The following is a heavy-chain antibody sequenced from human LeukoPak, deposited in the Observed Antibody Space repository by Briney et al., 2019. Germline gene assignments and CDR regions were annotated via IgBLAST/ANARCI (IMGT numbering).Heavy chain of an antibody. J-gene: IGHJ4*02. CDR1: GGSSSIYY. CDR3: VRPGQSSWWVYFNY. Sequence: SETLSLTCTVSGGSSSIYYWTWIRQPPGKGLEWIGYIHPSGSTDYNPSLKSRVTMSVDTSKNQFSLRLSSVTAADPAVYYCVRPGQSSWWVYFNYWGQGTVVTVSS. D-gene: IGHD2-15*01. CDR2: IHPSGST. V-gene: IGHV4-4*09.